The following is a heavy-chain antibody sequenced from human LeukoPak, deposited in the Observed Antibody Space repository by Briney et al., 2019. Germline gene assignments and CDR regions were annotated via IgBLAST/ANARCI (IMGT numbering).Heavy chain of an antibody. Sequence: SVKVSCKASGGTFSSYAISWVRQAPGQGLEWMGGIIPIFGTANYAQKFQGRVTITADESTSTAYMELSSLRSEDTAVYYCARSMVRGGDAFDIWGQGTMVTVSS. CDR3: ARSMVRGGDAFDI. V-gene: IGHV1-69*13. J-gene: IGHJ3*02. D-gene: IGHD3-10*01. CDR2: IIPIFGTA. CDR1: GGTFSSYA.